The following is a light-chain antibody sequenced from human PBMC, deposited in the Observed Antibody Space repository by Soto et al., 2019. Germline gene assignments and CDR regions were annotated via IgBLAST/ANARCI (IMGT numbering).Light chain of an antibody. J-gene: IGKJ1*01. Sequence: DGQLTQSPSTLSASVGDTVTITCRATQSISVWLAWYQQKSGKAPKLLIYKASTLESGVPSRFSGSGFGTEFTLTISGLQPDDLATYYCQQYSTYSRTFGQGTRVEIK. CDR1: QSISVW. CDR3: QQYSTYSRT. CDR2: KAS. V-gene: IGKV1-5*03.